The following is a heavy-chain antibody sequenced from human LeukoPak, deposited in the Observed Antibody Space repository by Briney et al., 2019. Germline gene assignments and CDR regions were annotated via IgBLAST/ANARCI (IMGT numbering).Heavy chain of an antibody. D-gene: IGHD6-19*01. J-gene: IGHJ4*02. Sequence: SGGSLRLSCIVSGFTFSDYYMAWIRQSPGKGLEWISYISSGGTTINYADSVKGRFIISRDNAENILYLQMNSLRDEDTAVYYCARDRQWLVRFDYWGQGTLVTVSS. CDR3: ARDRQWLVRFDY. CDR2: ISSGGTTI. V-gene: IGHV3-11*04. CDR1: GFTFSDYY.